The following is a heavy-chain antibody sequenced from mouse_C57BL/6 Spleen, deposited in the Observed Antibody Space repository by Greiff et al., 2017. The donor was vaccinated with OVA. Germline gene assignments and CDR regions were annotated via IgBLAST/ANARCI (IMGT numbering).Heavy chain of an antibody. Sequence: VQLQQSGPELVKPGASVKISCKASGYAFSSSWMNWVKQRPGKGLEWIGRIYPGDGDTNYNGKFKGKATLTADKSSSTAYMQLSSLTSEDSAVYFCARSGGLRWSYAMDYWGQGTSVTVSS. J-gene: IGHJ4*01. CDR2: IYPGDGDT. V-gene: IGHV1-82*01. CDR1: GYAFSSSW. D-gene: IGHD1-1*02. CDR3: ARSGGLRWSYAMDY.